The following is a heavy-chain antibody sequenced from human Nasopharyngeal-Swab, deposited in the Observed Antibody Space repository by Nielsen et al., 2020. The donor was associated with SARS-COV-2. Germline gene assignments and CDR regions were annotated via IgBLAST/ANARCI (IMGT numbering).Heavy chain of an antibody. D-gene: IGHD6-13*01. V-gene: IGHV1-46*01. J-gene: IGHJ4*02. CDR2: INPSGGGT. CDR3: ARDLKVAAGSQFDY. Sequence: WVRQAPGQGLEWMGLINPSGGGTSYAQKFQGGVTMTRDTSTSTVYMELSSLTSEDTAVYYCARDLKVAAGSQFDYWGQGTLVTVSS.